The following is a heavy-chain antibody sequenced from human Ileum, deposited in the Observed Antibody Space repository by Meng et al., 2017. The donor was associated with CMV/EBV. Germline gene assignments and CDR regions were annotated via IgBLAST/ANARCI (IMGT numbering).Heavy chain of an antibody. J-gene: IGHJ4*02. CDR3: ASDISIFGVIITGMFDH. V-gene: IGHV3-21*01. CDR2: ISSSSSHI. CDR1: GFTFSTYS. Sequence: GESLKISCAASGFTFSTYSMNWVRQAPGKGLEWVASISSSSSHIYYADSVKGRFTVSRDNAKNSRYLQMHNLRAEDTAVYHCASDISIFGVIITGMFDHWGQGTLVTVSS. D-gene: IGHD3-3*01.